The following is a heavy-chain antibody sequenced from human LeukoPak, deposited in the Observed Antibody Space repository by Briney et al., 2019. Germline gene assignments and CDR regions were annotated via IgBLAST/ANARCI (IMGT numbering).Heavy chain of an antibody. D-gene: IGHD6-19*01. V-gene: IGHV3-21*01. CDR2: ISSSSTYI. CDR3: ARSILAGTGGFDY. CDR1: GFTFSSYI. J-gene: IGHJ4*02. Sequence: PGGSLRLSCAASGFTFSSYIMNWVRQAPGKGLEWVSSISSSSTYIYYADSVKGRFIISRDNAKNSLYLQMNSLRAEDTAIYYCARSILAGTGGFDYWGQGSLITVSS.